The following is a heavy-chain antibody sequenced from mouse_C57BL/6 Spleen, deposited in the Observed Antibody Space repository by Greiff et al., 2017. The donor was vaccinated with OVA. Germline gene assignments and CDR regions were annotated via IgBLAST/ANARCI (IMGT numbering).Heavy chain of an antibody. CDR1: GFTFSSYA. J-gene: IGHJ3*01. CDR2: ISDGGSYT. Sequence: EVHLVESGGGLVKPGGSLKLSCAASGFTFSSYAMSWVRQTPEKRLEWVATISDGGSYTYYPDNVKGRFTISRDNAKNNLYLQMSHLKSEDTAMYYCARDGGGFAYWGQGTLVTVSA. CDR3: ARDGGGFAY. V-gene: IGHV5-4*01.